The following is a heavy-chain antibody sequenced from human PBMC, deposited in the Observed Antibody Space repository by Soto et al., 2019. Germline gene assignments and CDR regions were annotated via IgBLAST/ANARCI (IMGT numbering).Heavy chain of an antibody. J-gene: IGHJ3*02. CDR2: ISAYNGNT. D-gene: IGHD3-22*01. V-gene: IGHV1-18*01. Sequence: QVQLVQSGAEVKKPGASVEVSCKASGYTFTSYGISWVRQAPGQGLEWMGWISAYNGNTNYAQKLQGRVTMTTDTSTSTAYMELRSLRSDDTAVYYCATPNYYDSSGYYMDDAFDIWGQGTMVTVSS. CDR3: ATPNYYDSSGYYMDDAFDI. CDR1: GYTFTSYG.